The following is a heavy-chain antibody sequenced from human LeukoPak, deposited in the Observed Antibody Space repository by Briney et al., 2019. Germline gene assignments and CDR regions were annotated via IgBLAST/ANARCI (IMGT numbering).Heavy chain of an antibody. D-gene: IGHD1-26*01. Sequence: GGSLRLSCAASGFTFSSYGMHWVRQAPGKGLEWVAVISYDGSNKYYADSVKGRFTISRDNSKNTLYLQMNSLRAEGTALYYCAKDKEAVGATYVDYWGQGTLVTVSS. CDR1: GFTFSSYG. CDR3: AKDKEAVGATYVDY. J-gene: IGHJ4*02. V-gene: IGHV3-30*18. CDR2: ISYDGSNK.